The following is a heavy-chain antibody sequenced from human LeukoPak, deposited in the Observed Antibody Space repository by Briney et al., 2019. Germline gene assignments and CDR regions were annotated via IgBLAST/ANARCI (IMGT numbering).Heavy chain of an antibody. J-gene: IGHJ4*02. D-gene: IGHD4-17*01. CDR1: GFIFSSYS. V-gene: IGHV3-48*01. Sequence: PGGSLRLSCAASGFIFSSYSMNWVRHAPGKGLEWISYISSSSGAIWYADSVKGRFTISVDNAKNSLYLQMNSLRAEDTAVFYCVRDHLYGFDYWGQGTLVTVSS. CDR2: ISSSSGAI. CDR3: VRDHLYGFDY.